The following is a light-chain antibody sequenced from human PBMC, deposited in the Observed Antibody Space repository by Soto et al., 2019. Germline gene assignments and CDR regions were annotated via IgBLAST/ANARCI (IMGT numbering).Light chain of an antibody. J-gene: IGKJ1*01. V-gene: IGKV1-17*01. Sequence: DIQMTQSPSSLSASVGDRVTITCRASQGIRNELGWYQQKPGKAPKRLIYAASSLQGGVPARFSGSGSGTEFTLTISSLQPEDFATYSCLQYESYPRTFGQGTKVEI. CDR1: QGIRNE. CDR3: LQYESYPRT. CDR2: AAS.